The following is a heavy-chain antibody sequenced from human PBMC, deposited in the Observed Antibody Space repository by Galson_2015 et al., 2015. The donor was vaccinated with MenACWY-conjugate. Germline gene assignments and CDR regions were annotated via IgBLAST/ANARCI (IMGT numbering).Heavy chain of an antibody. CDR1: GASIRSYY. CDR3: ARGLRLFDY. V-gene: IGHV4-59*01. J-gene: IGHJ4*02. Sequence: SESLSVTCAVSGASIRSYYWSWIRQPSGQGLEWIGYIFYSGSTNYNPSLTSRVTLSLDTSKYQLSLNLSSVTAADAAVYYCARGLRLFDYWGQGILVTVSS. CDR2: IFYSGST.